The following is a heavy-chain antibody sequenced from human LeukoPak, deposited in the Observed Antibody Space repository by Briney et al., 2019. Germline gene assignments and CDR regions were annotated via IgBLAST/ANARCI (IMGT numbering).Heavy chain of an antibody. J-gene: IGHJ4*02. CDR3: ARRGSYCTNGVCYTAFDY. Sequence: SETQSLTCTVSGGSISSYYWSWIRQPPGKGLEWIGYIYYSGRTNYNPSLKSRVTISVDTSKNQFSLKLSSVTAADTAVYYCARRGSYCTNGVCYTAFDYWGQGTLVTVSS. V-gene: IGHV4-59*01. CDR2: IYYSGRT. D-gene: IGHD2-8*01. CDR1: GGSISSYY.